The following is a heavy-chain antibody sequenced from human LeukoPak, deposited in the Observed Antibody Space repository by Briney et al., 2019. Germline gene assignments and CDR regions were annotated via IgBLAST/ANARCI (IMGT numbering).Heavy chain of an antibody. J-gene: IGHJ4*02. V-gene: IGHV3-7*05. CDR1: GFTFSTYW. CDR2: IKQDGTEK. CDR3: ARDSPGITIFGVVTPN. Sequence: GWSLRLCCAASGFTFSTYWMTWVRQAPGKGLEWVANIKQDGTEKYYVDSVKGRFTISRDNAKNSVYLQMNSLRAEDTAVYYCARDSPGITIFGVVTPNGGQGTLVTVSS. D-gene: IGHD3-3*01.